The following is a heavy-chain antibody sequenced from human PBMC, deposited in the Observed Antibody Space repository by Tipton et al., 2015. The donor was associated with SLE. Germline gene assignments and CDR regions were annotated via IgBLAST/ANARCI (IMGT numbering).Heavy chain of an antibody. CDR1: GGSISSGGYY. J-gene: IGHJ4*02. D-gene: IGHD4-23*01. Sequence: TLSLTCTVSGGSISSGGYYWSWIRQPPGKGLEWIGEINHSGSTNYNPSLKSRVTISVDASKNQFSLKLSSVTAADTAVYYCAGGSVTVNYWGQGTLVTVSS. CDR3: AGGSVTVNY. V-gene: IGHV4-39*07. CDR2: INHSGST.